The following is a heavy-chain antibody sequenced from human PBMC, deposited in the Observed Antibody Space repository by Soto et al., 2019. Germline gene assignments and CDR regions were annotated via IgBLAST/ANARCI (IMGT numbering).Heavy chain of an antibody. CDR1: GFPFSSYG. J-gene: IGHJ4*02. V-gene: IGHV3-33*01. D-gene: IGHD7-27*01. CDR3: ARDLGRGRYFDS. Sequence: QVHLVDSGGGVVQPGTSLSLSCAASGFPFSSYGMHWVRQAPGKGLEWVAVIGHDGDYKDYADAVKGRFTISRDNSRNTLYLQMNSLRVEDTALFYCARDLGRGRYFDSWCQGTLVTVSS. CDR2: IGHDGDYK.